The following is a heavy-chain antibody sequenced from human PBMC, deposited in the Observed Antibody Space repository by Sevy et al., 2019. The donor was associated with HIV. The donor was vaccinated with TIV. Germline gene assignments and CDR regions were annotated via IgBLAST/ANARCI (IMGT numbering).Heavy chain of an antibody. CDR3: ARRNDLDI. V-gene: IGHV4-59*08. Sequence: SETLSLTCTVSGGSINSDHWNWIRQPPGKGLEWIGYVYYTGGTNYNHSLKNRVTISVDSTKNHFSLKLTSVTAADTAVYYCARRNDLDIWGQGTMVTVSS. CDR1: GGSINSDH. CDR2: VYYTGGT. J-gene: IGHJ3*02.